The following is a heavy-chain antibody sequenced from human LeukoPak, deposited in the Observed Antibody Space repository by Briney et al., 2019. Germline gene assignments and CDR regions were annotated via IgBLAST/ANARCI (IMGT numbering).Heavy chain of an antibody. J-gene: IGHJ4*02. D-gene: IGHD2-8*01. CDR2: ISSSSSYI. Sequence: NTGGSLRLSCAASGFTFSSYSMNWVRQAPGKGLEWVSSISSSSSYIYYADSVKGRFTISRDNAKNSLYLQMNSLRAEDTALYYCARDVSTYGLVSLDYWGQGTLVTVSS. CDR1: GFTFSSYS. V-gene: IGHV3-21*04. CDR3: ARDVSTYGLVSLDY.